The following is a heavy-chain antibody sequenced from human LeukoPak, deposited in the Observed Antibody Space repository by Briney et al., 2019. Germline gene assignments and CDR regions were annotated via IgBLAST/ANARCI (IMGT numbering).Heavy chain of an antibody. J-gene: IGHJ4*02. CDR2: INPSSGGT. D-gene: IGHD3-22*01. Sequence: GASVKVSCKASGYTFTGYYMHWVRQAPGQGLEWMGWINPSSGGTNYAQKFQGRVTMTRDTSISTAYMELSRLRSDDTAVYYCAREQNYDSSGYYYDFGDWGQGTLVTVSS. V-gene: IGHV1-2*02. CDR1: GYTFTGYY. CDR3: AREQNYDSSGYYYDFGD.